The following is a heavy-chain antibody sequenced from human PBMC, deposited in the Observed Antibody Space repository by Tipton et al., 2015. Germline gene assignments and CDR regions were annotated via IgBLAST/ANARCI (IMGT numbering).Heavy chain of an antibody. CDR3: AREGGYCSGGSCYNRDYYYYGMDV. CDR2: ITHSGST. CDR1: AYSISTDYY. J-gene: IGHJ6*02. Sequence: LRLSCAVSAYSISTDYYWVWIRQPPGKGLEWIAEITHSGSTNYNPSLKSRVTISVDTSKNQFSLKLSSVTAADTAVYYCAREGGYCSGGSCYNRDYYYYGMDVWGQGTTVTVSS. V-gene: IGHV4-38-2*02. D-gene: IGHD2-15*01.